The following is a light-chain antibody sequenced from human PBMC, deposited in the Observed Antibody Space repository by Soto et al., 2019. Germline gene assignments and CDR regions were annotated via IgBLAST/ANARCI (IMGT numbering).Light chain of an antibody. Sequence: EIVLTQSPGTLSLSPGERATLSCRASQSFSSYLVWYQQKPGQAPSLLIYDGSKRATGIPDRFSGRGAGTGFTLTISSLEPEDFAVDYCQQRSNWPPVITFGQGTRLEIK. CDR1: QSFSSY. J-gene: IGKJ5*01. CDR2: DGS. CDR3: QQRSNWPPVIT. V-gene: IGKV3-11*01.